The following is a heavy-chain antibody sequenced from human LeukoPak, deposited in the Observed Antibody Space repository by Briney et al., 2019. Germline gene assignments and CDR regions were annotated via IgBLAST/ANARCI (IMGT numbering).Heavy chain of an antibody. Sequence: GGSLRLSCAASGFTFDDYGMSWVRQAPGKGLEWVSAINWNGGSTGYADSVKGRFTISRDNAKNSLYLQMSSLRAEDTAVYYCARDGVDYYGSGSWAQTFFVGYYYYYMDVWGKGTTVTISS. CDR1: GFTFDDYG. D-gene: IGHD3-10*01. V-gene: IGHV3-20*04. J-gene: IGHJ6*03. CDR2: INWNGGST. CDR3: ARDGVDYYGSGSWAQTFFVGYYYYYMDV.